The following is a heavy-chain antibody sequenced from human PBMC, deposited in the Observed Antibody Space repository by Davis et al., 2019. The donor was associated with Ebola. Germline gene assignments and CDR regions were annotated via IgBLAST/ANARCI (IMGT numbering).Heavy chain of an antibody. CDR1: GFTVDSTY. CDR3: ARGGDSGSLGDY. Sequence: GGSLRLSCAASGFTVDSTYMTWVRQAPGKGLEWVSVIYRTGSSYYGDSVKGRFTISRDNSKNMVYLQMNSLRAEDTAVYYCARGGDSGSLGDYWGQGTLVTVSS. J-gene: IGHJ4*02. V-gene: IGHV3-53*01. CDR2: IYRTGSS. D-gene: IGHD1-26*01.